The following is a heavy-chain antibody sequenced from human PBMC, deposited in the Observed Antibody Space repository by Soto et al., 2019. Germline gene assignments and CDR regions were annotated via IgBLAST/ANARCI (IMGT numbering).Heavy chain of an antibody. D-gene: IGHD2-21*02. Sequence: PSETLSLTCTVSGGSISSGGYYWSWIRQHPGKGLEWIGCIYYSGSTYYNPSLKSRVTISVDTSKNQFSLKLSSVTAADTAVYYCARDREVTAGYYYYGMDVWGQGTTVTVS. CDR1: GGSISSGGYY. V-gene: IGHV4-31*03. J-gene: IGHJ6*02. CDR3: ARDREVTAGYYYYGMDV. CDR2: IYYSGST.